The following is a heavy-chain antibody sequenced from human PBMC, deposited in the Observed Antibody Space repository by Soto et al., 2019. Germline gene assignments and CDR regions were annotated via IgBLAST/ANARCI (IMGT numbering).Heavy chain of an antibody. J-gene: IGHJ6*02. Sequence: XVSLRPSRAASGFSFSDYDFHWVRQGPGEGLEWVSALGAADDPYYLASVKGRFSVSRDNAQKSLYLQMNNLRVGDTAVYYCARAYLGKLPRRADYYYAMDVWGRGTTVTVSS. V-gene: IGHV3-13*05. CDR3: ARAYLGKLPRRADYYYAMDV. CDR2: LGAADDP. D-gene: IGHD3-10*01. CDR1: GFSFSDYD.